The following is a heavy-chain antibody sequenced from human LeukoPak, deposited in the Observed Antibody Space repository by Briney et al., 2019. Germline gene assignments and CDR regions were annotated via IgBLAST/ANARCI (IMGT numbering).Heavy chain of an antibody. CDR3: ARCHNWNDCYFDY. CDR1: GFTVSSNY. CDR2: IYSGGSI. V-gene: IGHV3-66*01. J-gene: IGHJ4*02. D-gene: IGHD1-1*01. Sequence: PGGSLRLSCAASGFTVSSNYMSWVRQAPGKGLEWVSVIYSGGSISYADSVKGRFTISRDNSKNTLYLQMNSLRAEDTAVYYCARCHNWNDCYFDYWGQGTLVTVSS.